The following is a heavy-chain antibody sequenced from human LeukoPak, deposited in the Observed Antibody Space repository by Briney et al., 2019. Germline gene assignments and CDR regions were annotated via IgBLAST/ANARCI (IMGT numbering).Heavy chain of an antibody. V-gene: IGHV3-64D*09. D-gene: IGHD5/OR15-5a*01. Sequence: PGGSLRLSCSASGFTFSSYAMHWVRQAPGKGLEYVSAISSNGGSTYYADSVKGRFTISRDNSKNTLYLQMSSLRAEDTAVYYCARDDVVSGTGLGDYWGQGTLVTVSS. J-gene: IGHJ4*02. CDR1: GFTFSSYA. CDR2: ISSNGGST. CDR3: ARDDVVSGTGLGDY.